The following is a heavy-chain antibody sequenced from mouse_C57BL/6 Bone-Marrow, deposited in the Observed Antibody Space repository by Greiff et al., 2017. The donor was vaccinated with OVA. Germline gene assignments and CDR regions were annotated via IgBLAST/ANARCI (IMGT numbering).Heavy chain of an antibody. CDR1: GYTFTSYG. J-gene: IGHJ2*01. D-gene: IGHD4-1*01. V-gene: IGHV1-81*01. CDR2: IYPRSGNT. CDR3: ARKDWTGLDY. Sequence: QVQLKESGAELARPGASVKLSCKASGYTFTSYGISWVKQRTGQGLEWIGEIYPRSGNTYYNEKFKGKATLTADKSSSTAYMELRSLTSEDSAVYFCARKDWTGLDYWGQGTTLTVSS.